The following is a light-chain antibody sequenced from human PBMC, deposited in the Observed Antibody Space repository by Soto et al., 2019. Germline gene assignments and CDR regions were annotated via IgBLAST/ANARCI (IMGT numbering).Light chain of an antibody. Sequence: QSALTQPPSVSGSPGQSFTISCTGTSSDVGGYNYVSWYQQHPGKAPKLMIYEVSKRPSGVSNRFSGSKSGNTASLTISGLQAEDEADYYCSSYTSSSTLVFGTGTKLTVL. V-gene: IGLV2-14*01. CDR2: EVS. J-gene: IGLJ1*01. CDR3: SSYTSSSTLV. CDR1: SSDVGGYNY.